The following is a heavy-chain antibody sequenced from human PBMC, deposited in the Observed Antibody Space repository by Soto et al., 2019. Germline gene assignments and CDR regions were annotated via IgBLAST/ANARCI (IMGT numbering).Heavy chain of an antibody. CDR1: GFTFSSYG. CDR3: ASGNSGHPREYYYYGMDV. Sequence: QVQLVESGGGVVQPGRSLRLSCAASGFTFSSYGMYWVRQAPGKGLEWVALIWYDGSNQYYADSVKGRFTISRDNSKNTLYLQMSSLRAEDTAVYYCASGNSGHPREYYYYGMDVWGQGTTVAVSS. CDR2: IWYDGSNQ. V-gene: IGHV3-33*01. J-gene: IGHJ6*02. D-gene: IGHD5-12*01.